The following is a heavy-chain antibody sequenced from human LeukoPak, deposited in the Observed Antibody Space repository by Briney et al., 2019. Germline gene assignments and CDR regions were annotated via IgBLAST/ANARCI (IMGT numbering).Heavy chain of an antibody. CDR1: GGTFSSYA. CDR2: IIPIFGTA. J-gene: IGHJ6*03. D-gene: IGHD3-22*01. CDR3: ARGTDSSGDYYYMDV. V-gene: IGHV1-69*06. Sequence: SVKVSCKASGGTFSSYAISWVRQAPGRGLEWMGGIIPIFGTANYAQKFQGRVTITADKSTSTAYMELSSLRSEDTAVYYCARGTDSSGDYYYMDVWGKGTTVTVSS.